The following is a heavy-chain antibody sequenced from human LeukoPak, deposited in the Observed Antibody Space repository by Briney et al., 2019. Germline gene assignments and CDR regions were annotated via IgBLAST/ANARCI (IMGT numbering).Heavy chain of an antibody. CDR2: IKSKTDGGTT. Sequence: GGSLRLSCAASGFTFGNAWMSWVRQAPGKGLEWVGRIKSKTDGGTTDYAAPAKGRFTISRDDSKNTLYLQMNSLKTEDTAVYYCTTRDCGGGSCRVDYWGQGTLVTVSS. CDR1: GFTFGNAW. J-gene: IGHJ4*02. V-gene: IGHV3-15*01. D-gene: IGHD2-15*01. CDR3: TTRDCGGGSCRVDY.